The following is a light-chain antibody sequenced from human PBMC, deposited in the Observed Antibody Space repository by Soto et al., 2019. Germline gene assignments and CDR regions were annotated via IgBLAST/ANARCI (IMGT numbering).Light chain of an antibody. CDR2: GAS. CDR1: QNIDIY. Sequence: DIQMTQSPSSLSASVGDRVTITCRARQNIDIYLHWYQQKPGTAPKLLIYGASSLQSGVPSRFSGSGSGTDFILTISSRQPEDFATYYYQQTSNTPQTFGGGTKVEIK. J-gene: IGKJ4*02. V-gene: IGKV1-39*01. CDR3: QQTSNTPQT.